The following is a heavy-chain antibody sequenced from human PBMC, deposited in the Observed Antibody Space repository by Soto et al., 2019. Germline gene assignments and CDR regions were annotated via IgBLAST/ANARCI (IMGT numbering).Heavy chain of an antibody. Sequence: SPTLSLACAISGDSVSSNSAAWNWSRQSPSRGLEWLGRTYYRSKWYNDYAVSVKSRITINADTSKNQFSLQLNSVTPEDTAVYYCARAISLSAFDIWGQGPMVTVSS. J-gene: IGHJ3*02. V-gene: IGHV6-1*01. CDR3: ARAISLSAFDI. CDR1: GDSVSSNSAA. CDR2: TYYRSKWYN.